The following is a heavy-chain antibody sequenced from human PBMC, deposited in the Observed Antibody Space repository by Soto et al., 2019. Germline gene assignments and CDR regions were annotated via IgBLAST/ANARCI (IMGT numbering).Heavy chain of an antibody. CDR2: IYWGDDK. J-gene: IGHJ4*02. CDR3: VHTPSARLLDY. V-gene: IGHV2-5*02. CDR1: GFSLSTSGVG. D-gene: IGHD6-6*01. Sequence: QITLKESGPTLVKPTQTLTLTCTFSGFSLSTSGVGVGWIRQPPGKALECLALIYWGDDKHYSPSLKTRLTITKDTSKNQVVLTMTNMDPVDTATYYCVHTPSARLLDYWGQGTLVTVSS.